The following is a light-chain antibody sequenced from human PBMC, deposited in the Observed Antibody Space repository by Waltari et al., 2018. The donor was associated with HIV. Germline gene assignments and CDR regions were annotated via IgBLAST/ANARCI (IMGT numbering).Light chain of an antibody. J-gene: IGLJ2*01. V-gene: IGLV2-23*02. CDR2: EVS. CDR1: SSDVATCTL. Sequence: QSALTPPASVSGSPGQSITTSCTRTSSDVATCTLVSCYQQHPGKAPKLMIYEVSKRPSGVSDRFSGSKSGDTASLTISGLQAEDEADYYCCSYVSNVIFGGGTKLTVL. CDR3: CSYVSNVI.